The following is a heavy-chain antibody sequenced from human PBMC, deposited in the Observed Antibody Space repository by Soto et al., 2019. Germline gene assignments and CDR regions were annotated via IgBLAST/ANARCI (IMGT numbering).Heavy chain of an antibody. D-gene: IGHD1-26*01. CDR1: GYTFTGYY. V-gene: IGHV1-2*04. CDR3: ASVCVGATMESGYYYGMDV. CDR2: INPNSGGT. J-gene: IGHJ6*02. Sequence: ASVKVSCKASGYTFTGYYMHWVRQAPGQGLEWMGWINPNSGGTNYAQKFQGWVTMTRDTSISTAYMELSRLRSDDTAVYYCASVCVGATMESGYYYGMDVWGQGTTVTVSS.